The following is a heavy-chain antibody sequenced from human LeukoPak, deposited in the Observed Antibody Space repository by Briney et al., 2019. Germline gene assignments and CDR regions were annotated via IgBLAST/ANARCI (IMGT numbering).Heavy chain of an antibody. V-gene: IGHV4-59*08. CDR1: GGSISSYY. CDR3: ARFIAAADGDYYYYGMDV. Sequence: SETLSLTCTVSGGSISSYYWSWIRQPPGKGLEWLGYIYYSGSTNYNPSLKSRITISVDTSKNQFSLKLSSLTAVDTAVYYCARFIAAADGDYYYYGMDVWGQGTTVTVSS. D-gene: IGHD6-13*01. J-gene: IGHJ6*02. CDR2: IYYSGST.